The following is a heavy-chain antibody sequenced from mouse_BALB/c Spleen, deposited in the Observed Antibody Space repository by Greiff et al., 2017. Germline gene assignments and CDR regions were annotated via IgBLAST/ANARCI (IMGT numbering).Heavy chain of an antibody. CDR1: GFTFTDYY. D-gene: IGHD4-1*01. CDR2: IRNKANGYTT. Sequence: EVKLMESGGGLVQPGGSLRLSCATSGFTFTDYYMSWVRQPPGKALEWLGFIRNKANGYTTEYSASVKGRFTISRDNSQSILYLQMNTLRAEDSATYYCAELGRDYYAMDYWGQGTSVTGSS. V-gene: IGHV7-3*02. CDR3: AELGRDYYAMDY. J-gene: IGHJ4*01.